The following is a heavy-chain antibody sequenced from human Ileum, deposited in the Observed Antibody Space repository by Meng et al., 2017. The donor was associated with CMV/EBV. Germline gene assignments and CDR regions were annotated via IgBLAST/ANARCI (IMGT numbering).Heavy chain of an antibody. J-gene: IGHJ6*02. V-gene: IGHV3-21*01. Sequence: GGSLRLSCAASEFIVSTNYMNSVRQAPEKGLEWVSFISSDSKYVYYSDSVQGRFTISRDNSKKSLFLQMNSVRAEDTAIYYCVRLGYCSSPSCQKSYFYGLDVWGPGTTVTVSS. CDR3: VRLGYCSSPSCQKSYFYGLDV. CDR1: EFIVSTNY. D-gene: IGHD2-2*01. CDR2: ISSDSKYV.